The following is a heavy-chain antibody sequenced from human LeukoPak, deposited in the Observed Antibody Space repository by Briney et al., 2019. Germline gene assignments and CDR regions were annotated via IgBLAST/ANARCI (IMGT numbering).Heavy chain of an antibody. CDR3: ARPGYPFYYYYYMDV. Sequence: PSETLSLTCAVYGGSFSGYYWSWIRQPPGKGLEWIGEINHSGSTNYNPSLKSRVTISVDTSKNQFSLKLSSVTAADTAVYYCARPGYPFYYYYYMDVWGKGTTVTVSS. CDR2: INHSGST. V-gene: IGHV4-34*01. D-gene: IGHD3-16*02. J-gene: IGHJ6*03. CDR1: GGSFSGYY.